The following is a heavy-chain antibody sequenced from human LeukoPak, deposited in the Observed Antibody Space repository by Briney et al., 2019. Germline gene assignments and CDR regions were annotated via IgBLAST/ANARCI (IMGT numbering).Heavy chain of an antibody. CDR1: GFTFSSYW. CDR3: ARVGQALGTYYFDY. V-gene: IGHV3-74*03. J-gene: IGHJ4*02. D-gene: IGHD1-1*01. Sequence: GGSLRLSCAASGFTFSSYWMHWVRQAPGKGLVWVSRTNSDASSTTYADSVKGRFTISRDNAKNTLYLQMNSLRAEDTAVYYCARVGQALGTYYFDYWGQGTLVTVSP. CDR2: TNSDASST.